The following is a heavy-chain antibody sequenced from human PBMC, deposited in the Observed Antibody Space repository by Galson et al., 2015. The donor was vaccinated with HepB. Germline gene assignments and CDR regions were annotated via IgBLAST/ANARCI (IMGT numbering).Heavy chain of an antibody. V-gene: IGHV1-3*01. CDR2: INAGNGDT. CDR1: GYTFTRYV. J-gene: IGHJ6*02. CDR3: ARPIVGATGHYYYGMDV. D-gene: IGHD1-26*01. Sequence: SVKVSCKASGYTFTRYVMHWVRQAPGQRLEWMGWINAGNGDTKYSQKFQGRVTITRDTSASTAYMELSSLRSEDTAVYYCARPIVGATGHYYYGMDVWGQGTTVTVSS.